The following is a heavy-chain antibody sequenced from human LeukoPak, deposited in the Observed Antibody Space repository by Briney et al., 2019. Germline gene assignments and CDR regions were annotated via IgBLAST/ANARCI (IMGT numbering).Heavy chain of an antibody. Sequence: GGSLRLSCAASGFNFCTYWMFWVRQAPGKGLVGVSQINSNGDRGTYGDSARGRFTVSRDNAKSTLYLQMSRLRVEDTAVYYCARGTSMTAGIDYWGQGTLVAVSS. J-gene: IGHJ4*02. CDR1: GFNFCTYW. D-gene: IGHD6-13*01. CDR2: INSNGDRG. V-gene: IGHV3-74*03. CDR3: ARGTSMTAGIDY.